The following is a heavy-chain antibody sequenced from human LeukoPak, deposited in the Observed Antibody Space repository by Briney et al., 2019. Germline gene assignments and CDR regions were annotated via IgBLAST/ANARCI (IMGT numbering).Heavy chain of an antibody. D-gene: IGHD2-2*01. J-gene: IGHJ6*02. CDR2: ISSSGSTI. CDR1: GFTFSSYE. CDR3: ARATAYLGMDV. Sequence: PGRSLRLSCAASGFTFSSYEMNWVRQAPGKGLEWVSYISSSGSTIYYADSVKGRFTISRDNAKNSLYLQMNSLRAEDTAVYYCARATAYLGMDVWGQGTTVTVSS. V-gene: IGHV3-48*03.